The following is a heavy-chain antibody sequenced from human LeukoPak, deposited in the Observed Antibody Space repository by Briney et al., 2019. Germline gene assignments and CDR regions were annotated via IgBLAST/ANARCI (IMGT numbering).Heavy chain of an antibody. Sequence: PGGSLRLSCAASGFTFSSYSMNWVRQAPGKGLEWVSYISSSSGTIYYADSVKGRFTISRDNAKNSLYLQMNGLRAEDTAVYYCASVYCSSTSCYGDFDYWGQGTLVTVSS. CDR2: ISSSSGTI. V-gene: IGHV3-48*01. CDR3: ASVYCSSTSCYGDFDY. CDR1: GFTFSSYS. D-gene: IGHD2-2*01. J-gene: IGHJ4*02.